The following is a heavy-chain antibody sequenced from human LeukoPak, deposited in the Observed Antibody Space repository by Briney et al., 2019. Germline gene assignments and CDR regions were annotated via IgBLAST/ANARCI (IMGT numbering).Heavy chain of an antibody. CDR1: GYSISSGYY. D-gene: IGHD3-22*01. CDR3: ARRDYYDSDGYYYDY. V-gene: IGHV4-38-2*01. J-gene: IGHJ4*02. Sequence: SETLSLTCAVSGYSISSGYYWGWIRQPPGRVLEWIGSIYHSGSTYYNPSLKSRVTISVDTSKNQFSLKLSSVTAADTAVYYCARRDYYDSDGYYYDYWGQGTLVTVSS. CDR2: IYHSGST.